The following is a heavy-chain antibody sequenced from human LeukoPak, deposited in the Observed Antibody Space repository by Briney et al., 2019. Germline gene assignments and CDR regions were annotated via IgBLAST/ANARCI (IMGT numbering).Heavy chain of an antibody. Sequence: ASVKVSCKASGYTFTSYPIHWVRQAPGQRLEWMGLINAYNGNTKYSQKFQGRVTITRDASASTAHMELSSLRSEDRAVYSCARAGIMITFGGVIETRNWFFDLWGGRT. CDR1: GYTFTSYP. CDR3: ARAGIMITFGGVIETRNWFFDL. J-gene: IGHJ2*01. V-gene: IGHV1-3*01. CDR2: INAYNGNT. D-gene: IGHD3-16*02.